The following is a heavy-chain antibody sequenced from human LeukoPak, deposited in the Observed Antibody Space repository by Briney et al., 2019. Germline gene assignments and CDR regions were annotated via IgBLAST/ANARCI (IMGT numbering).Heavy chain of an antibody. D-gene: IGHD1-1*01. J-gene: IGHJ4*02. V-gene: IGHV3-7*01. CDR1: GFSFTNYW. CDR2: IKHDGSER. Sequence: PGGSLRLSCAASGFSFTNYWMNWVRPAPGEGLEWAANIKHDGSERYYVDSVKGLFTISRDNANNSLHLQMNSLRVEDTAVYYCARNAPYDYWGQGSLVAVSS. CDR3: ARNAPYDY.